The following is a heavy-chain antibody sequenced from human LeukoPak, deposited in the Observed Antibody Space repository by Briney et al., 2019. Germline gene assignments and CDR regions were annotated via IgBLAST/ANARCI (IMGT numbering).Heavy chain of an antibody. CDR1: GGTFSSYA. D-gene: IGHD3-9*01. CDR2: IIPIFGTA. Sequence: SVKVSCKASGGTFSSYAISWVRRAPGQGLEWMGGIIPIFGTANYARKFQGRVTITTDESTSTAYMELSSLRSEDTAVYYCARLDYDILTGGVDYWGQGTLVTVSS. J-gene: IGHJ4*02. V-gene: IGHV1-69*05. CDR3: ARLDYDILTGGVDY.